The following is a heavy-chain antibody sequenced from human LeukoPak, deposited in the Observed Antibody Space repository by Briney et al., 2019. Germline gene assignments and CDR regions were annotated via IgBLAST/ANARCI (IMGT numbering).Heavy chain of an antibody. CDR3: ARDSGSYSFDY. CDR2: ISRSSRTI. V-gene: IGHV3-48*02. J-gene: IGHJ4*02. CDR1: GFTFSSYS. D-gene: IGHD1-26*01. Sequence: GGSLRLSCAASGFTFSSYSMNWVRQAPGKGLEWVSFISRSSRTIYYADSVKGRFTISRDSAKNSLCLQMNSLRDEGTAVYYCARDSGSYSFDYWGQGTLLTVSS.